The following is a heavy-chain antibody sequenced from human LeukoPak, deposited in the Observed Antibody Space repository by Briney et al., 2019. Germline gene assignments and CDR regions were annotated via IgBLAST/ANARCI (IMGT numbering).Heavy chain of an antibody. D-gene: IGHD2-21*01. CDR2: IIPIFGTA. V-gene: IGHV1-69*13. CDR1: GGTFSNYV. CDR3: GSAYYLSGNMDV. J-gene: IGHJ6*03. Sequence: SVKVSCKASGGTFSNYVISWVRQAPGQGLEWMGGIIPIFGTANYAQKFQGRVTITADESTSTAYMELSSLRSEDTAVYYCGSAYYLSGNMDVWGKGPTVTISS.